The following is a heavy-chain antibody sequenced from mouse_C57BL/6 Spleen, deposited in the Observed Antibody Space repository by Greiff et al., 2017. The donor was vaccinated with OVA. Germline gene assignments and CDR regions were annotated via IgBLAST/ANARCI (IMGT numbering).Heavy chain of an antibody. Sequence: EVKLQESGGDLVKPGGSLKLSCAASGFTFSSYGMSWVRQTPDKRLEWVATISSGGSYTYYPDSVKGRFTISRDNAKNTLYLQMSSLKSEDTAMYYCARKDYGSSDWYFDVWGTGTTVTVSS. V-gene: IGHV5-6*01. CDR3: ARKDYGSSDWYFDV. J-gene: IGHJ1*03. CDR2: ISSGGSYT. D-gene: IGHD1-1*01. CDR1: GFTFSSYG.